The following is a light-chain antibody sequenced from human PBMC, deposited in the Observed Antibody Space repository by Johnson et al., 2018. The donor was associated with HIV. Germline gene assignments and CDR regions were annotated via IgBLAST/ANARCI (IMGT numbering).Light chain of an antibody. J-gene: IGLJ1*01. CDR2: ENT. CDR3: GTWDGSLSAGAV. CDR1: SSNIGNNY. Sequence: QSVLTQPPSVSAAPGQKVTISCSGSSSNIGNNYVSCYQHLPGTAPKLLIYENTKRPSGIPDRFSGSKSGTSATLGITGLQTGDEGDYYCGTWDGSLSAGAVCGTGTKVTVL. V-gene: IGLV1-51*02.